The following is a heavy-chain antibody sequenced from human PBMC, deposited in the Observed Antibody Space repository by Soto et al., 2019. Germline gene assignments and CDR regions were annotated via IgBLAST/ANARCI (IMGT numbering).Heavy chain of an antibody. CDR2: INPSGGRT. J-gene: IGHJ4*02. CDR3: AGLYHYDSSGYYDD. Sequence: VASVKVSCKASGNSFTTYYMHWVRQAPGQGLEWMGIINPSGGRTTYAQKFQGRVTMTRDTSTSTFHMELSSLTSEDTAVYYCAGLYHYDSSGYYDDWGQGTLVTVAS. D-gene: IGHD3-22*01. CDR1: GNSFTTYY. V-gene: IGHV1-46*01.